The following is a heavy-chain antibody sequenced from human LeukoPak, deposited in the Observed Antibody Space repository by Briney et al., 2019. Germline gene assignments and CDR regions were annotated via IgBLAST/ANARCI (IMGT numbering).Heavy chain of an antibody. CDR3: TTVYGDYRPPWFDP. J-gene: IGHJ5*02. CDR2: IKSKTDGGTT. CDR1: GFTFSNAW. D-gene: IGHD4-17*01. Sequence: GGSLRLSCAASGFTFSNAWMSWGRQAPGEGLEWVGRIKSKTDGGTTDYAAPVKGRFTISRDDSKNTLYLQMNSLKTEDTAVYYCTTVYGDYRPPWFDPWGQGTLVTVSS. V-gene: IGHV3-15*01.